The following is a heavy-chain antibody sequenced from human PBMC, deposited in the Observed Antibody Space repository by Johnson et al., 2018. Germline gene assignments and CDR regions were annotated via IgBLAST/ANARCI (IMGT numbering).Heavy chain of an antibody. V-gene: IGHV1-69*01. CDR2: IIPIFGTA. Sequence: QVQLVESGAEVKKPGSSVKVSCKASGGTFSSYDISWVRQAPGQGLEWMGGIIPIFGTANYAQKFQGRVTITADESTSTAYMERSSLRSEDTAVYYFAREVKTAYYYDSSGYTDAFDIWGQGTMVTVSS. CDR3: AREVKTAYYYDSSGYTDAFDI. D-gene: IGHD3-22*01. J-gene: IGHJ3*02. CDR1: GGTFSSYD.